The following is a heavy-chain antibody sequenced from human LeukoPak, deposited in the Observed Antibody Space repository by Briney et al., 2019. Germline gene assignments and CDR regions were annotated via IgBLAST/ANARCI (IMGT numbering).Heavy chain of an antibody. D-gene: IGHD3-10*01. CDR1: GFTFSNYA. CDR3: AKDRIRGDFDY. J-gene: IGHJ4*02. V-gene: IGHV3-23*01. Sequence: GGSLRLSCAASGFTFSNYAMTWVRQAPGKGLEWVSVISGSGISTHYADSVKGRFTISRDSSKNTLYLQMNSLRADDTAIYYCAKDRIRGDFDYWGQGTLVTVSS. CDR2: ISGSGIST.